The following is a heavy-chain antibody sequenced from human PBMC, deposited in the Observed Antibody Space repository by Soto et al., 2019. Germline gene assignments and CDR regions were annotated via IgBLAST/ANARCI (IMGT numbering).Heavy chain of an antibody. CDR2: IYYSGST. V-gene: IGHV4-39*01. CDR3: ARRGLVGATTFDY. D-gene: IGHD1-26*01. J-gene: IGHJ4*02. Sequence: PSETLSLTCTVAGGSLSSSRSYWGWISQPPGKGLECIGSIYYSGSTYYSPSLKSRVTISVDTSKNQFSLKLSSVTAADTAVYYCARRGLVGATTFDYWGQGTLVTVSS. CDR1: GGSLSSSRSY.